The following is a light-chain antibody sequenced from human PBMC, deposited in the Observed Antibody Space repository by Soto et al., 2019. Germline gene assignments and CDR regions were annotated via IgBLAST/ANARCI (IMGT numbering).Light chain of an antibody. CDR3: QQCNSYLFT. CDR2: DAS. J-gene: IGKJ3*01. V-gene: IGKV1-13*02. CDR1: QGISSA. Sequence: AIQLTQSPSSLSASVGDRVTITCRASQGISSALAWYQQKPGKAPKLLIYDASSLESGVPSRFSGSGPGTAFTLTISSLQPEDFATYYCQQCNSYLFTFGPRTKVDIK.